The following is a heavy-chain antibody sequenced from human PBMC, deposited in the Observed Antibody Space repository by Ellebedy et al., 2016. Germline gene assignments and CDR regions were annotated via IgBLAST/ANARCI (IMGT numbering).Heavy chain of an antibody. CDR3: ARDPGGSGFEY. Sequence: VSVKVSCKASGYTFTSDAMHWVRQAPGQRLEWMAWINTDNGNTECSQKFQGRVTITRDTSASTAYMELSSLRSEDTAVYFCARDPGGSGFEYWGQGTLVTVSS. D-gene: IGHD3-16*01. CDR2: INTDNGNT. J-gene: IGHJ4*02. CDR1: GYTFTSDA. V-gene: IGHV1-3*04.